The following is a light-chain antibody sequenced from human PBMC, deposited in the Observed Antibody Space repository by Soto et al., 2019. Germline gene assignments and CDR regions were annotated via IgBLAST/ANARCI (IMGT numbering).Light chain of an antibody. CDR3: QQYNSYWT. J-gene: IGKJ1*01. Sequence: DFQMTQSPSTLSASVGDRVTITFRASQSISSWLAWYQQKPGKAPKLLIYDASSLESGVPSRFSGSGSGTEFTLSISSLQPHDFATYYCQQYNSYWTFGQGTKVDI. CDR2: DAS. V-gene: IGKV1-5*01. CDR1: QSISSW.